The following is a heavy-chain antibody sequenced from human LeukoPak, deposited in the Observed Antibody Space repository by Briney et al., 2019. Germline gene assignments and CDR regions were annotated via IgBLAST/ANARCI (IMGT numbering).Heavy chain of an antibody. D-gene: IGHD5-12*01. J-gene: IGHJ4*02. CDR2: IIPIFGTA. V-gene: IGHV1-69*01. CDR3: ARDQVRKSSLRLPDY. Sequence: ASVKVSCKASGGTFSSYAISWVRQAPGQGLEWMGGIIPIFGTANYAQKFQGRVTITADESTSTAYMELSSLRSDDTAVYYCARDQVRKSSLRLPDYWGQGTLVTVSS. CDR1: GGTFSSYA.